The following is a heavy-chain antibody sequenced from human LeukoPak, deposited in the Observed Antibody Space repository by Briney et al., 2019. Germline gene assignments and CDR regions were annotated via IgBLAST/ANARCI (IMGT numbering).Heavy chain of an antibody. D-gene: IGHD2-15*01. Sequence: GASVTVSCKASGYTFTTYGISWVRQAPGQGLEWMGWISGYNGNTNYAQKFRGRVTMTTDTSTSTAYMELRSLRSDDTAVYYCARASAQWSDYWGQGTLVTVSS. CDR2: ISGYNGNT. J-gene: IGHJ4*02. CDR1: GYTFTTYG. CDR3: ARASAQWSDY. V-gene: IGHV1-18*01.